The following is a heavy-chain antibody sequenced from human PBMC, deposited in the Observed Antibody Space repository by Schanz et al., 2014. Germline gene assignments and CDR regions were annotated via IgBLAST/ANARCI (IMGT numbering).Heavy chain of an antibody. D-gene: IGHD3-22*01. CDR1: EFSFSSFG. V-gene: IGHV3-48*01. CDR3: ARGREVVAKIFDV. Sequence: EVQLLESGGGLVQPRGSLRLSCAASEFSFSSFGMNWVRQAPGKGLEWVSYISSSSSTIYYADPVKGRFTISRDNAKNSLYLQMNSLRAEDTGVYYCARGREVVAKIFDVWGQGTMVTVSS. CDR2: ISSSSSTI. J-gene: IGHJ3*01.